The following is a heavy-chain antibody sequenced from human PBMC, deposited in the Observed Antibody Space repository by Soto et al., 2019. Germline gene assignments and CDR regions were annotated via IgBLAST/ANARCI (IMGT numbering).Heavy chain of an antibody. CDR2: ISGSGGST. V-gene: IGHV3-23*01. CDR3: ATYYYDSSGYL. D-gene: IGHD3-22*01. Sequence: PGGSLRLSCAASGFTFSSYAMSWVRQAPGKGLGWVSAISGSGGSTYYADSVKGRFTISRDNSKNTLYLQMNSLRAEDTAVYYCATYYYDSSGYLWGQGTTVTVYS. J-gene: IGHJ5*02. CDR1: GFTFSSYA.